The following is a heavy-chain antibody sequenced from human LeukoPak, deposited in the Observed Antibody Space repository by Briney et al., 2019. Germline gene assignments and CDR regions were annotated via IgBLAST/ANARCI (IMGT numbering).Heavy chain of an antibody. V-gene: IGHV3-7*03. CDR2: IKKDGSET. J-gene: IGHJ4*02. CDR1: GFTFSTSW. Sequence: SGGSLRLSCAASGFTFSTSWMSWVRHVPGKGLEWVANIKKDGSETYYVDSVKGRFTISGDSSKNTLYLQMNSLRAEDTAVYYCARLKIDGTHFDYWGQGTLVTVSS. CDR3: ARLKIDGTHFDY. D-gene: IGHD3-9*01.